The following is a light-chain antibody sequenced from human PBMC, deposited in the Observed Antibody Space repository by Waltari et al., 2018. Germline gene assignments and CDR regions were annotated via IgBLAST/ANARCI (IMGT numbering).Light chain of an antibody. J-gene: IGKJ3*01. CDR2: YGR. CDR3: QQGMSNPFT. Sequence: DIQMSQSPSSLSSSVGDRVTITCRASRDINDYVNWYQQKPGKAPDLLIYYGRNLASGVPKRFSGSGFGTEFTLSISRLQPEDFATYYCQQGMSNPFTFGPGT. V-gene: IGKV1-17*01. CDR1: RDINDY.